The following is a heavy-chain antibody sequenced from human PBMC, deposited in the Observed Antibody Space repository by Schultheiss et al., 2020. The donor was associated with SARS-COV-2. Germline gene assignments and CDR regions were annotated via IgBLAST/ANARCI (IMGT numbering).Heavy chain of an antibody. CDR3: AHRHVNRWLQLFDY. Sequence: SGPTLVKPTETLTLTCTVSGFSLSNARMGVSWIRQPPGKALEWLAHIFSNDEKSYSTSLKSRLTISKDTSKNQVVLTMTNMDPVDTATYYCAHRHVNRWLQLFDYWGQGMLVTVSS. D-gene: IGHD5-24*01. CDR2: IFSNDEK. V-gene: IGHV2-26*01. CDR1: GFSLSNARMG. J-gene: IGHJ4*02.